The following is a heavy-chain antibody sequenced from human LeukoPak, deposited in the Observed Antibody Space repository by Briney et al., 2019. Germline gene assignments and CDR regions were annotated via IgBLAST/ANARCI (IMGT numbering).Heavy chain of an antibody. CDR2: IYHSGST. Sequence: SQTLSLTCTVSGGSISSGGYYWSWIWQPPGKGLEWIGYIYHSGSTYYNPSLKGRVTISVDRSKNQFSLKLSSVTAADTAVYYCARGITIFGVVIKEFDPWGQGTLVTVSS. CDR1: GGSISSGGYY. V-gene: IGHV4-30-2*01. D-gene: IGHD3-3*01. J-gene: IGHJ5*02. CDR3: ARGITIFGVVIKEFDP.